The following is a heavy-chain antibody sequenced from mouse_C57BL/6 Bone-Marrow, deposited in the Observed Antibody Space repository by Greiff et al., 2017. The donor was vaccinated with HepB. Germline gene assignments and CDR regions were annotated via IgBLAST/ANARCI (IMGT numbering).Heavy chain of an antibody. CDR3: ARHYGSSYGYFDY. CDR1: GFTFSSYG. V-gene: IGHV5-6*01. CDR2: ISSGGSYT. J-gene: IGHJ2*01. Sequence: EVQVVESGGDLVKPGGSLKLSCAASGFTFSSYGMSWVRQTPDKRLEWVATISSGGSYTYYPDSVKGRFTISRDNAKNTLYLQRSSLKSEDTAMYYCARHYGSSYGYFDYWGQGTTLTGSS. D-gene: IGHD1-1*01.